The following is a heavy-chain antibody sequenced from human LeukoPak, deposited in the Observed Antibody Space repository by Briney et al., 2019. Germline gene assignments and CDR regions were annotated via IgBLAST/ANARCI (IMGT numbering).Heavy chain of an antibody. J-gene: IGHJ6*02. V-gene: IGHV3-7*01. CDR3: ARDARYNWNYGLYYYGMDV. D-gene: IGHD1-7*01. CDR2: IKQDGSEK. CDR1: GFTFSSYG. Sequence: GGSLRLSCAASGFTFSSYGMHWVRQAPGKGLEWVANIKQDGSEKYYVDSVKGRFTISRDNAKNSLYLQMNSLRAEDTAVYYCARDARYNWNYGLYYYGMDVWGQGTTVTVSS.